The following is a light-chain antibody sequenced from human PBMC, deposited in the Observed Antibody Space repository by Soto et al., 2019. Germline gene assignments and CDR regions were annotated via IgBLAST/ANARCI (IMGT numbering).Light chain of an antibody. CDR1: QSVSRSF. Sequence: EIVLTQSPGTLSLSPGERATLSCRASQSVSRSFLAWYQQKPGQAPRLLIYGASSRATGIPDRFSGSGSGTEFTLIISSLQSEDFAVYYCQQYGSSPITFGQGTRLEIK. J-gene: IGKJ5*01. V-gene: IGKV3-20*01. CDR3: QQYGSSPIT. CDR2: GAS.